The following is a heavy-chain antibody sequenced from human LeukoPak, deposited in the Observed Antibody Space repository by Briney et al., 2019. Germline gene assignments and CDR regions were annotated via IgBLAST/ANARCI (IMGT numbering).Heavy chain of an antibody. V-gene: IGHV4-39*07. CDR2: IYYSGST. J-gene: IGHJ5*02. CDR3: ARVGPITFGGVTNTKSNWFDP. D-gene: IGHD3-16*01. Sequence: WVRQAPGKGLEWIGSIYYSGSTYYNPSLKSRVTISVDTSKNQFSLKLSSVTAADTAVYYCARVGPITFGGVTNTKSNWFDPWGQGTLVTVSS.